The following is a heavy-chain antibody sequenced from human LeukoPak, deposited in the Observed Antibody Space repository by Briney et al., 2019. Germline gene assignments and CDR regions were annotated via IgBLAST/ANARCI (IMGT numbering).Heavy chain of an antibody. V-gene: IGHV1-8*03. Sequence: ASVKVSCKTSGYTFSTYDINWLRQAAGQGLEWMGWMNPNSASTGFAQKSQGRAAITRDTSTATAYLELSSLTSEDTAVYYCARAIRYQLLSDYWGQGTLVTVSS. D-gene: IGHD2-2*01. CDR3: ARAIRYQLLSDY. J-gene: IGHJ4*02. CDR2: MNPNSAST. CDR1: GYTFSTYD.